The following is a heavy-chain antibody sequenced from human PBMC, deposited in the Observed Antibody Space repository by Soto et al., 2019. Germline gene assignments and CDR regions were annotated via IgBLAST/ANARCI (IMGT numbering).Heavy chain of an antibody. J-gene: IGHJ5*02. V-gene: IGHV1-3*01. CDR1: GYTFTTYA. Sequence: QVQLVQSGAEVKKPGASVKVSCKASGYTFTTYAMHWVRQAPGQRYEWLGWINAGNGNTKYSQKFQDRVTITRDTSARTAYMELSSLRSEDTAVYYCARGPLAAADWFDPWGQGTLVTVSS. D-gene: IGHD6-13*01. CDR3: ARGPLAAADWFDP. CDR2: INAGNGNT.